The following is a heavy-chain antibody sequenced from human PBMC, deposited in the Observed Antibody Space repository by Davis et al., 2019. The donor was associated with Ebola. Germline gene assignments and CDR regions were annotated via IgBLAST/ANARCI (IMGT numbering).Heavy chain of an antibody. CDR3: ARGGATRDGGTYSFDY. CDR1: GYSFLTYS. D-gene: IGHD1-26*01. CDR2: VNTYNGDT. V-gene: IGHV1-18*01. J-gene: IGHJ4*02. Sequence: ASVKVSCKTSGYSFLTYSLSWVRQAPGQGLEWMGWVNTYNGDTKYAQKLQGRVTMSRDTSTTTGYMELRSLTSDDTAIYYCARGGATRDGGTYSFDYWGQGTLVTVSS.